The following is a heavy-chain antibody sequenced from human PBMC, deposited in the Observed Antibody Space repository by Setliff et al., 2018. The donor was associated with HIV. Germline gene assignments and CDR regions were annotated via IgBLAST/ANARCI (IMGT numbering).Heavy chain of an antibody. Sequence: ASVKVSCKASGYTFNNYGISWVRQAPGQGLEWMGWINPSDGGAKYAHNFEGRVTMTRDTSISTFYMEVTRLTSDDTAVYYCAVYSSSWFRYYGMDVRGQGTTVTVSS. V-gene: IGHV1-2*02. CDR1: GYTFNNYG. D-gene: IGHD6-13*01. CDR3: AVYSSSWFRYYGMDV. J-gene: IGHJ6*02. CDR2: INPSDGGA.